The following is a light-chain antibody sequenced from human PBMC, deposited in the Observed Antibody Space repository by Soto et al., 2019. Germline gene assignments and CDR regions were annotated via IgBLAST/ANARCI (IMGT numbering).Light chain of an antibody. CDR2: GST. CDR1: SSSVGTAYD. J-gene: IGLJ2*01. V-gene: IGLV1-40*01. Sequence: QSVLTQPPSVSRAPGQRVTISCTGSSSSVGTAYDVNWYQHLPGTAPKLLIYGSTHRPSGVPDRFSGSKSGTSASLAITGLQAEDAADYYCQSYDSSLSGSVVFGGGTKVTVL. CDR3: QSYDSSLSGSVV.